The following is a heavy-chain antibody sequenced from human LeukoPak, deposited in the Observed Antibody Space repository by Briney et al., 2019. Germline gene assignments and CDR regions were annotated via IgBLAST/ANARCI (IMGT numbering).Heavy chain of an antibody. CDR2: IYYSGSGST. D-gene: IGHD6-6*01. Sequence: SETLSLTCTVSGGSISSSSYYWGWIRQPPGKGLEWIGSIYYSGSGSTYYNPSLKSRVTISVDTSKNQFSPKLSSVTAADTAVYYCARGAARRQGFFDYWGQGTLVTVSS. V-gene: IGHV4-39*07. J-gene: IGHJ4*02. CDR1: GGSISSSSYY. CDR3: ARGAARRQGFFDY.